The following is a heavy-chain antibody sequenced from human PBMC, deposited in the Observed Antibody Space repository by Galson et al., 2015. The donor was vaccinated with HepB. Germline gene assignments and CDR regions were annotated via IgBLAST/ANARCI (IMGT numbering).Heavy chain of an antibody. CDR2: IWYDGSNK. CDR3: ARDRDSFGIDY. V-gene: IGHV3-33*01. Sequence: SLRLSCAASGFTFSGYGMHWVRQAPGKGLEWMAVIWYDGSNKYYGDSVKGRCTISRDNSKNTLYLEINSLRAEDTAVYYCARDRDSFGIDYWGQGTLVTVSS. J-gene: IGHJ4*02. CDR1: GFTFSGYG. D-gene: IGHD3-22*01.